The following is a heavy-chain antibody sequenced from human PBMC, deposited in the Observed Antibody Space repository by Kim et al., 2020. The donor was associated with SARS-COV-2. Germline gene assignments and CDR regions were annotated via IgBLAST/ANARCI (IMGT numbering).Heavy chain of an antibody. Sequence: SETLSLTCAVYGGSFSGYYWSWIRQPPGKGLEWIGEINHSGSTNYNPSLKSRVTISVDTSKNQFSLKLSSVTAADTAVYYCARVGYYDSSGYYHPWGQGTLVTVSS. J-gene: IGHJ5*02. CDR2: INHSGST. CDR3: ARVGYYDSSGYYHP. V-gene: IGHV4-34*01. CDR1: GGSFSGYY. D-gene: IGHD3-22*01.